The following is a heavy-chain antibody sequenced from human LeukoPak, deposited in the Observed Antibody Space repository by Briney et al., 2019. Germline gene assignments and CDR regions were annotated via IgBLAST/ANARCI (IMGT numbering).Heavy chain of an antibody. CDR3: ARTITMIVVDVVFDY. J-gene: IGHJ4*02. CDR2: ISSSSSYI. CDR1: GFTFSSYS. V-gene: IGHV3-21*01. D-gene: IGHD3-22*01. Sequence: GGSLRLSCAASGFTFSSYSMNWARQAPGKGLEWVSSISSSSSYIYYADSVKGRFTISRDNAKNSLYLQMNSLRAEDTAVYYCARTITMIVVDVVFDYWGQGTLVTVSS.